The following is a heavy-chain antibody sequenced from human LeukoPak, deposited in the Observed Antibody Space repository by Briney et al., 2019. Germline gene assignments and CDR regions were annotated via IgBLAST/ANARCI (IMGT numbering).Heavy chain of an antibody. D-gene: IGHD3-10*01. CDR3: AKDDAGLRFGE. J-gene: IGHJ4*02. CDR1: GFTFSNHG. CDR2: ISPSGDIT. Sequence: PGGSLRLSCAASGFTFSNHGMNWGRQAPGKGLEWVSGISPSGDITYYADSAKGRFTISRDNSKDTLYLEVISLTAEDTAVYYCAKDDAGLRFGEWSQGTLVTVSS. V-gene: IGHV3-23*01.